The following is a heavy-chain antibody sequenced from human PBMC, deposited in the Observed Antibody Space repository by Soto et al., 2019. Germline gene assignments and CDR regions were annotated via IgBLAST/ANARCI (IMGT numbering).Heavy chain of an antibody. J-gene: IGHJ4*02. V-gene: IGHV1-69*01. Sequence: GASVKLCCKASGGTFSSYAISWVRQAPGQGLEWMGGIIPIFGTANYAQKFQGRVTITADESTSTAYMELSSLRSEDTAVYYCARADITMVRGVIKPAYYFDYWGQGTLVTVSS. CDR1: GGTFSSYA. CDR2: IIPIFGTA. CDR3: ARADITMVRGVIKPAYYFDY. D-gene: IGHD3-10*01.